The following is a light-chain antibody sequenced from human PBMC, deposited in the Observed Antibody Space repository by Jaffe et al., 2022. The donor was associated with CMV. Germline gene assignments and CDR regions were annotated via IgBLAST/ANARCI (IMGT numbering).Light chain of an antibody. V-gene: IGLV2-23*02. Sequence: QSALTQPASVSGSPGQSITISCTGTSSDVGSYNLVSWYQQHPGKAPKVLIYEVNKRPSGVSNRFSGSKSGNTASLTISGLQAEDEADYFCCSYTSTTTLIFGGGTKLTVL. CDR1: SSDVGSYNL. CDR3: CSYTSTTTLI. CDR2: EVN. J-gene: IGLJ2*01.